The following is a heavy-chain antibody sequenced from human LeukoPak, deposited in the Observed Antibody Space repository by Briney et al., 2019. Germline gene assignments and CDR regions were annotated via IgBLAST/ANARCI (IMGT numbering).Heavy chain of an antibody. V-gene: IGHV7-4-1*02. CDR2: INTNTGNP. CDR1: GYTFTNYA. Sequence: GASVKVSCKASGYTFTNYAMNWVRQAPGQGLEWMGWINTNTGNPTYAQGFTGRFVFSLDTSVSTAYLQISSLKADDTAVYYCVRDEIEELGIFGYWGQGTLVTVSS. D-gene: IGHD3-3*01. J-gene: IGHJ4*02. CDR3: VRDEIEELGIFGY.